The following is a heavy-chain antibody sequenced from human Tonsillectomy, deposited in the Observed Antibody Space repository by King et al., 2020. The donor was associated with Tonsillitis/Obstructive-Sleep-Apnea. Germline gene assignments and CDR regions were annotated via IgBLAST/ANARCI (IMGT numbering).Heavy chain of an antibody. CDR1: GGSISSYY. D-gene: IGHD2-15*01. CDR3: ARLRSYIACSGGSCYLDY. V-gene: IGHV4-59*08. J-gene: IGHJ4*02. CDR2: IYYRGST. Sequence: QLQESGPGLVKPSETLSLTCTVSGGSISSYYWSWIRQPPGKGLEWSGYIYYRGSTNYNPSLKSRVTISVDTSKNQFSLKLSSVTAADTAVYYCARLRSYIACSGGSCYLDYWGQGTLVTVSS.